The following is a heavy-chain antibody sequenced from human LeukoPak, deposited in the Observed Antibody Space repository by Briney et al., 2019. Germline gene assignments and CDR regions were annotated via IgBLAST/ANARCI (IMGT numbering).Heavy chain of an antibody. CDR1: GFTFSSYG. CDR2: ISYDGSNK. CDR3: AKEGYYYDSSGYNYYYGMDV. D-gene: IGHD3-22*01. V-gene: IGHV3-30*18. J-gene: IGHJ6*02. Sequence: PGRSLRLSCAASGFTFSSYGMHWVRQAPGKGLEWVAVISYDGSNKYYADSVKGRFTISRDNSKNTLYLQMNSLRAEDTAVYYRAKEGYYYDSSGYNYYYGMDVWGQGTTVTVSS.